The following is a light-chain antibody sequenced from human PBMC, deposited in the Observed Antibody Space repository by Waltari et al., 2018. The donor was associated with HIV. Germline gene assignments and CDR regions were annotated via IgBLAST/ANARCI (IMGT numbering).Light chain of an antibody. CDR1: GNGVHTYQL. CDR2: SVD. V-gene: IGLV2-14*02. CDR3: SSYRNNYGLV. Sequence: QSALTQPASVSGSPGQSITISCTGIGNGVHTYQLVSWYQQQPDKAPQLIIYSVDLRPSGVSYRFSGSKSCNTASLTISGLQAEDEAYYYCSSYRNNYGLVFGGGTKLTVL. J-gene: IGLJ3*02.